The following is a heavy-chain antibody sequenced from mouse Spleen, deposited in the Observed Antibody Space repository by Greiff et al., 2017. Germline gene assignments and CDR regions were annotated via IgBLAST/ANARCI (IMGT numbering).Heavy chain of an antibody. CDR3: ARDGNLYYAMDY. J-gene: IGHJ4*01. D-gene: IGHD2-1*01. CDR2: ISYDGSN. CDR1: GYSITSGYY. Sequence: QSGPGLVKPSQSLSLTCSVTGYSITSGYYWNWIRQFPGNKLEWMGYISYDGSNNYNPSLKNRISITRDTSKNQFFLKLNSVTTEDTATYYCARDGNLYYAMDYWGQGTSVTVSS. V-gene: IGHV3-6*01.